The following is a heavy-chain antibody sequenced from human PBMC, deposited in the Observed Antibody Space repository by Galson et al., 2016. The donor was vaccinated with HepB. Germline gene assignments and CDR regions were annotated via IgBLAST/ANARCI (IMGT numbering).Heavy chain of an antibody. Sequence: SLRLSCATSTFTFSSYAIHWVRQAPGKGLEWVALIWYVGNKKFYADSVKGRFTISRDNSKNTLYLQMNTLRAEDTAVYYCARGPCLSPTGHDFDYWGQGTLVTVSS. D-gene: IGHD2-8*02. CDR2: IWYVGNKK. J-gene: IGHJ4*02. V-gene: IGHV3-33*01. CDR1: TFTFSSYA. CDR3: ARGPCLSPTGHDFDY.